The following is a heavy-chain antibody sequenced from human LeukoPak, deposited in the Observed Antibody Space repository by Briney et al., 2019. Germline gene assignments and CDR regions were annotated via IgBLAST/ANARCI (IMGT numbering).Heavy chain of an antibody. CDR2: IIPIFGTA. V-gene: IGHV1-69*05. D-gene: IGHD4-17*01. Sequence: SVKVSCKASGYTFSSYPMIWVRQAPGQGLEWMGGIIPIFGTANYAQKFQGRVTITRDTSASTAYMELSSLRSEDTAVYYCARDGDGDIHYFDYWGQGTLVTVSS. CDR1: GYTFSSYP. CDR3: ARDGDGDIHYFDY. J-gene: IGHJ4*02.